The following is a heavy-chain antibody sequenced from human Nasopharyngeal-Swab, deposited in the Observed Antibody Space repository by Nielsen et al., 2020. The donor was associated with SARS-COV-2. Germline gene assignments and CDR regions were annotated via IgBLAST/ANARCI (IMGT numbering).Heavy chain of an antibody. V-gene: IGHV3-30*18. J-gene: IGHJ4*02. Sequence: GASLRLSCAASGFSFDDFGMTWVRQAPGRGLEWVAVISYEGSLKNYADSVKGRFTISRDNSKSTLYLQMHRLRVEDTAVYYCAKRGAFLEILTGYPPIDYWGVGTLVIVSS. CDR1: GFSFDDFG. D-gene: IGHD3-9*01. CDR3: AKRGAFLEILTGYPPIDY. CDR2: ISYEGSLK.